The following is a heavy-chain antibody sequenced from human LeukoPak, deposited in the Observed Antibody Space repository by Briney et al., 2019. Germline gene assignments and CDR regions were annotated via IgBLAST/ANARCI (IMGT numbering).Heavy chain of an antibody. CDR1: GGSIRSSSYY. Sequence: IPSETLSLTCAVSGGSIRSSSYYWGWIRRPPGKGLEWIGNIYYDGSAYYNPSLKSRVTISIETSKSQFSLKVNSVTAADTAVYYCVRCDTDSFFDYWGQGKMVFVSS. J-gene: IGHJ4*02. V-gene: IGHV4-39*01. CDR3: VRCDTDSFFDY. CDR2: IYYDGSA. D-gene: IGHD2-2*02.